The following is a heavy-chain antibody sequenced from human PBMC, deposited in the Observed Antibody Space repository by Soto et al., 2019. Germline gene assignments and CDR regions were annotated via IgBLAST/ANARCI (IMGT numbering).Heavy chain of an antibody. J-gene: IGHJ4*02. CDR2: IDPSDSYT. CDR3: ARVGYYDSSGYLRPFDY. CDR1: GYSFTSYW. Sequence: PGESLKISCKGSGYSFTSYWISWVRQMPGKGLEWMGRIDPSDSYTNYSPSFQGHVTISADKSISTAYLQWSSLKASDTAMYYCARVGYYDSSGYLRPFDYWGQGTLVTVSS. D-gene: IGHD3-22*01. V-gene: IGHV5-10-1*01.